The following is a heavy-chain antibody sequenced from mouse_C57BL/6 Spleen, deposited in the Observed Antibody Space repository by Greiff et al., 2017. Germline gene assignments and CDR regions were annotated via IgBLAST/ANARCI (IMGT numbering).Heavy chain of an antibody. Sequence: DVQLVESGPGLVKPSQSLSLTCSVTGYSITSGYYWNWIRQFPGNKLEWMGYISYDGSNNYNPSLKNRISITRDTSKNQFFLKLNSVTTEDTATYYCARDRTGTNYFDYWGQGTTLTVSS. CDR3: ARDRTGTNYFDY. D-gene: IGHD4-1*01. CDR2: ISYDGSN. J-gene: IGHJ2*01. CDR1: GYSITSGYY. V-gene: IGHV3-6*01.